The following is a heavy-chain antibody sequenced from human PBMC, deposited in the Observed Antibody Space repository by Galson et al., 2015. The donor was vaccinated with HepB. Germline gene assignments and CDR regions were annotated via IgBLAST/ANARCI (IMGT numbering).Heavy chain of an antibody. CDR1: GFTFSSYW. J-gene: IGHJ3*02. CDR3: ARDTLTSYDFWSGYYYDAFDI. CDR2: IKQDGSEK. V-gene: IGHV3-7*03. D-gene: IGHD3-3*01. Sequence: SLRLSCAASGFTFSSYWMSWVRQAPGKGLEWVANIKQDGSEKYYVDSVKGRFTISRDNAKNSLYLQMNSLRAEDTAVYYCARDTLTSYDFWSGYYYDAFDIWGQGTMVTVSS.